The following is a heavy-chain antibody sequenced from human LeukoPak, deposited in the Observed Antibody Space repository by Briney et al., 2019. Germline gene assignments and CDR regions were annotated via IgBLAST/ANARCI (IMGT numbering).Heavy chain of an antibody. D-gene: IGHD5-18*01. Sequence: SVKVSCKASGGTFSSYAISWVRQAPGQGLEWMGRIIPILGIANYAQKFQGRVTITADKSTSTAYMELSSLRSEDTAVYYCARETEHTALFDYWGQGTLVTVSS. V-gene: IGHV1-69*04. CDR3: ARETEHTALFDY. CDR2: IIPILGIA. CDR1: GGTFSSYA. J-gene: IGHJ4*02.